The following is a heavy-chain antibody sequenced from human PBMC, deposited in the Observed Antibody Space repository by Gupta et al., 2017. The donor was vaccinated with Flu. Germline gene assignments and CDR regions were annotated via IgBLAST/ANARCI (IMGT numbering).Heavy chain of an antibody. J-gene: IGHJ5*02. V-gene: IGHV7-4-1*02. CDR1: GYTFTSYA. Sequence: QVQLVQSGSELKKPGASVKVSCKASGYTFTSYAMNWVRQAPGQGLEWMGWINTNTGTPTYAQGFTGRFVFSLDTSVSTAYLQISSLKAEDTAVYYCARGVGDETGYCSSTSCRNWFDPWGQGTLVTVSS. D-gene: IGHD2-2*01. CDR3: ARGVGDETGYCSSTSCRNWFDP. CDR2: INTNTGTP.